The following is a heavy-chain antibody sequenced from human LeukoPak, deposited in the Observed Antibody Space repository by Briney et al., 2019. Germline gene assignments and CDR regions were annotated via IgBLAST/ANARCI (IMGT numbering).Heavy chain of an antibody. V-gene: IGHV3-30*18. CDR3: AQRGYGSGSFDY. CDR1: GFTFSSYG. CDR2: ISYDGSNK. D-gene: IGHD3-10*01. J-gene: IGHJ4*02. Sequence: GRSLRLSCAASGFTFSSYGMHWVRQAPGKGLEWVAVISYDGSNKYYADSVKGRFTISRDNSKNTLYLQMNSLRAEDTAVYYCAQRGYGSGSFDYWGQGTLVTVSS.